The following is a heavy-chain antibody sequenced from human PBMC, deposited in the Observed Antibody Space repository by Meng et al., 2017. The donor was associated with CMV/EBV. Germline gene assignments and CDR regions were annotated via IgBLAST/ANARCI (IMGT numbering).Heavy chain of an antibody. CDR3: AKDRGYYDSSGYNPMGDYYGMDV. CDR2: IRYDGSNK. J-gene: IGHJ6*02. D-gene: IGHD3-22*01. Sequence: GGSLRLSCAASGFTSSSYGMHWVRQAPGKGLEWVAFIRYDGSNKYYADSVKGRFTISRDNSKNTLYLQMNSLRAEDTAVYYCAKDRGYYDSSGYNPMGDYYGMDVWGQGTTVTVSS. V-gene: IGHV3-30*02. CDR1: GFTSSSYG.